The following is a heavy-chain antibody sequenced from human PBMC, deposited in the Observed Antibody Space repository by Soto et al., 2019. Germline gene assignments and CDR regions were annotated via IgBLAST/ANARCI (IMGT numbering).Heavy chain of an antibody. CDR3: ARYRREAVAGYTLDN. Sequence: SETLSLTCAVSGGYISGGYYSWSWIRQPPGKGLEWIGFIYNSGSTNYNPSLKSRVTISEDTSKSQFSLKVNSMTAADTAVYYCARYRREAVAGYTLDNWGQGILVTVSS. V-gene: IGHV4-30-2*01. J-gene: IGHJ4*02. D-gene: IGHD6-13*01. CDR1: GGYISGGYYS. CDR2: IYNSGST.